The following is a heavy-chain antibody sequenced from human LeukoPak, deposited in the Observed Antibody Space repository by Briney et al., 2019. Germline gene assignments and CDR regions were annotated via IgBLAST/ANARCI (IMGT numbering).Heavy chain of an antibody. J-gene: IGHJ6*03. CDR2: TYHSGIP. Sequence: SPSLSPTTSVPAYSITSHYSWAWTRQPPGKSPEWIGSTYHSGIPYYNPSLKSRVTISVDASKNPFSLKLSSVTAADTALYYCARVGRLAYYMDVWGKETTVTVFS. V-gene: IGHV4-38-2*02. CDR3: ARVGRLAYYMDV. CDR1: AYSITSHYS. D-gene: IGHD3-16*01.